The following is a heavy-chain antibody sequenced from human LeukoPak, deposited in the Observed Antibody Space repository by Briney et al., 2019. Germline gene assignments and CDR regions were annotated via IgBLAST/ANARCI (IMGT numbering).Heavy chain of an antibody. Sequence: GGSLRLSCAASGFTFSSYWMHWVRQAPGKGLVWVSRINSDGSRTSYADSVKGRFTISRDNAKNTLYLQMNSLRAEDTAVYYCARDGAGSSLYMDVWGKGTTVTISS. CDR1: GFTFSSYW. CDR2: INSDGSRT. D-gene: IGHD6-6*01. V-gene: IGHV3-74*01. J-gene: IGHJ6*03. CDR3: ARDGAGSSLYMDV.